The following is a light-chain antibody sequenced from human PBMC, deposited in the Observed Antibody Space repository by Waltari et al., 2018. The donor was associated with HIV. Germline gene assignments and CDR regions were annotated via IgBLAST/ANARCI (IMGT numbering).Light chain of an antibody. CDR2: DVS. CDR3: CSYVSEIVPCV. J-gene: IGLJ3*02. V-gene: IGLV2-23*02. CDR1: SSDVGAYNL. Sequence: QTALTQPASVSGSPGQSITISCTGTSSDVGAYNLVSWYQQHPGKAPRLIIYDVSERPAGVSNRFTGSKSGNTASLTISALQAEDEADYYCCSYVSEIVPCVFGGGTKLTVL.